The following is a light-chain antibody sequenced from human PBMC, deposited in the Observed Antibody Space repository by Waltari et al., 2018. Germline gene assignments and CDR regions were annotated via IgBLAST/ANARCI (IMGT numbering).Light chain of an antibody. CDR3: TSFAGGNTVI. CDR1: GPDVGAYNY. J-gene: IGLJ2*01. CDR2: EVT. V-gene: IGLV2-8*01. Sequence: QSALTQPPSASGSPGQPVPISCTGSGPDVGAYNYVSWYQHHPGKAPKLMIYEVTKRPSGVPDRFSGSKSDNSASLTVSGLQPDDEAYYYCTSFAGGNTVIFGGGTKLTVL.